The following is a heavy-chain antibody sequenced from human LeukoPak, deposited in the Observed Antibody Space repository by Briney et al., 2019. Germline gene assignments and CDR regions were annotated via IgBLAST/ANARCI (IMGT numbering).Heavy chain of an antibody. J-gene: IGHJ4*02. CDR2: ISGSGSTI. Sequence: GGSLRLSCAASGFTFSSYAMSWVRQAPGKGLEWVSAISGSGSTIHYADSVKGRFTISRDNAKNSLYLQMNSLRAEDTAVYYCAREEDHYYGSGRPPGYWGRGTLVTVSS. D-gene: IGHD3-10*01. CDR3: AREEDHYYGSGRPPGY. CDR1: GFTFSSYA. V-gene: IGHV3-23*01.